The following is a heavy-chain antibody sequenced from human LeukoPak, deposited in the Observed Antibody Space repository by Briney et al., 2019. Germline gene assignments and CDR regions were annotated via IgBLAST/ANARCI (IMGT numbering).Heavy chain of an antibody. D-gene: IGHD5-18*01. V-gene: IGHV3-30*18. J-gene: IGHJ4*02. CDR2: MSYDGFNK. CDR1: GFTFSSYA. Sequence: GGSLRLSCAASGFTFSSYAMHWVRQSIGKGLEWVAVMSYDGFNKYYADSVKGRFTISRDNSKNTLYLQMNSLRAEGTAVYYCAKTKGYSYGYYFDYWGQGTLVTVSS. CDR3: AKTKGYSYGYYFDY.